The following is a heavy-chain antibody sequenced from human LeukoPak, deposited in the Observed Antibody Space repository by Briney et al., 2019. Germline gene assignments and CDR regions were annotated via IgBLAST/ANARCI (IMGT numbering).Heavy chain of an antibody. CDR2: ISGSGGST. Sequence: GGSLRLSCAASGFTFSSYAMSWVRQAPGKGLEWVSGISGSGGSTYYADSVKGRFTIFRDNSKNTLYLQMNSLRAEDTAVYHCAKDLDYDSSGYYLDFWGQGTLVTVSS. CDR1: GFTFSSYA. CDR3: AKDLDYDSSGYYLDF. V-gene: IGHV3-23*01. J-gene: IGHJ4*02. D-gene: IGHD3-22*01.